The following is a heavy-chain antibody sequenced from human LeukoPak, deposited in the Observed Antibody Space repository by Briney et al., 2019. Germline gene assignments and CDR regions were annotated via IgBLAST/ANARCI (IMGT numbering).Heavy chain of an antibody. CDR3: ARDQQGYFDY. CDR1: GGSISSYY. Sequence: SETLSLTCTVSGGSISSYYWSWIRQPPGKGLEWIGYIYYSGSTNYNPSLKSRVTISVDTSKNQFSLKLSSVTAADTAVCYCARDQQGYFDYWGQGTLVTVSS. CDR2: IYYSGST. D-gene: IGHD6-13*01. V-gene: IGHV4-59*01. J-gene: IGHJ4*02.